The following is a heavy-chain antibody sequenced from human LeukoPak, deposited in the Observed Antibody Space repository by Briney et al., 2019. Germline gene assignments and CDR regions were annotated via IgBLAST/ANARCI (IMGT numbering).Heavy chain of an antibody. CDR2: IYPGDSDT. J-gene: IGHJ5*02. CDR1: GYSFTSYW. CDR3: ARFSSIYCSSTSCYKWFDP. Sequence: GESLKISCKGSGYSFTSYWIGWVRQMPGKGLEWMGIIYPGDSDTRYSPSCQGQVTISADKSISTAYLQWSSLKASDTAMYYCARFSSIYCSSTSCYKWFDPWGQGTLVTVSS. V-gene: IGHV5-51*01. D-gene: IGHD2-2*02.